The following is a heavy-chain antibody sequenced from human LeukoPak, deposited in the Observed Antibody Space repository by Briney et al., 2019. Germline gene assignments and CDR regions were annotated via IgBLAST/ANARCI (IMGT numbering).Heavy chain of an antibody. CDR3: ARDSDDYDSSGDAFDI. CDR2: NYYGGRI. D-gene: IGHD3-22*01. J-gene: IGHJ3*02. Sequence: SETLSLTCTVSGGSVSRYYWSWIRQSPGKGLEFIGYNYYGGRINYNPSLKSRVSLSVDTSNNQFSLKLSSVTAADTAVYYCARDSDDYDSSGDAFDIWGQGTMVTVSS. V-gene: IGHV4-59*02. CDR1: GGSVSRYY.